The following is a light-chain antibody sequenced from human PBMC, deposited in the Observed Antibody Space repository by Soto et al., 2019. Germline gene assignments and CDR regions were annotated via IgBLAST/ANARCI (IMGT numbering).Light chain of an antibody. Sequence: EIVLTQSPGTLSLSPGERATLSCRASQSVSSSYLAWYQQKPGQAPRPLIYGASSRAIGIPDRFSGSGSGTDFTLTISRREPEEFAEYYCQQYGSSPWTFGQGTKVEIK. CDR1: QSVSSSY. V-gene: IGKV3-20*01. CDR3: QQYGSSPWT. CDR2: GAS. J-gene: IGKJ1*01.